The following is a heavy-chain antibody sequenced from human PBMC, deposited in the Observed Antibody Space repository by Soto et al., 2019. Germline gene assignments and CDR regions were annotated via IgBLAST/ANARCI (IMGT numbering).Heavy chain of an antibody. Sequence: GASVKLYWESCGGAIRINAIWWVRQVNGQGLEWLGGIMPTFGSATYAPKFQGRVTISADKSTTIAYMELRSLRSEDSAVYYCATQRSAQYFAYWGKGNLVT. CDR3: ATQRSAQYFAY. CDR1: GGAIRINA. CDR2: IMPTFGSA. D-gene: IGHD1-26*01. V-gene: IGHV1-69*06. J-gene: IGHJ4*02.